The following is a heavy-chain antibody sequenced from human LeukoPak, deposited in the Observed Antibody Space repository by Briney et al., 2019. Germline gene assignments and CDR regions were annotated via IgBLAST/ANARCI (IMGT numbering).Heavy chain of an antibody. CDR2: ISGRGDTT. CDR3: AKSSTRDAPLGYFDY. CDR1: GFIFSNYA. J-gene: IGHJ4*02. Sequence: PGGSLRLSCAASGFIFSNYAMNWVRQAPGKGLERVAVISGRGDTTYFPDSVKSRLTISRDDSKNMVFLQMNSLRVEDTAIYYCAKSSTRDAPLGYFDYWGQGALVTVSS. V-gene: IGHV3-23*01.